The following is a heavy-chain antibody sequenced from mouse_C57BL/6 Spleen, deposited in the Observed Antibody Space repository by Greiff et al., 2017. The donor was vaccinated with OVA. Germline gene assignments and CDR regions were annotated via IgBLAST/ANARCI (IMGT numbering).Heavy chain of an antibody. CDR1: GYAFTNYL. Sequence: QVQLQQSGAELVRPGTSVKVSCKASGYAFTNYLLEWVKQRPGQGLEWIGVINPGSGGTNYNEKFKGKATLTADKSSSTAYMQLSSLTSEDSAVYFCARRGIMGEGFDYWGQGTTLTVSS. V-gene: IGHV1-54*01. CDR2: INPGSGGT. CDR3: ARRGIMGEGFDY. J-gene: IGHJ2*01. D-gene: IGHD4-1*01.